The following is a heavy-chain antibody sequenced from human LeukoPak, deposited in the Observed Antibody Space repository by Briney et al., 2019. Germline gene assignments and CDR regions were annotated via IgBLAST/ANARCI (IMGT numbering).Heavy chain of an antibody. CDR1: GGSISSGSYY. V-gene: IGHV4-61*02. CDR3: ARDGSRGVRGVQRIYYYYMDV. CDR2: IYTSGST. Sequence: VKPSQTLSLTCTVSGGSISSGSYYWSWIRQPAGKGLEWIGRIYTSGSTNYNPSLKSRVTISVDTSKNQFSLKLSSVTAADTAVYYCARDGSRGVRGVQRIYYYYMDVWGKGTTVTVSS. D-gene: IGHD3-10*01. J-gene: IGHJ6*03.